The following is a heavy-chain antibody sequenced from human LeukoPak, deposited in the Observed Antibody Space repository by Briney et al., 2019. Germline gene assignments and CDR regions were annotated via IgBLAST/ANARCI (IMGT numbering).Heavy chain of an antibody. D-gene: IGHD6-13*01. Sequence: SETLSLTCAVYGGSFSGYYWSWIRQPPGKGLEWIGEINHSGSTNYNPSLKSRVTISVDTSKNQFSLKLNSVAAADTAVYYCAVSAAALFDPWGQGTLVTVSS. J-gene: IGHJ5*02. V-gene: IGHV4-34*01. CDR2: INHSGST. CDR1: GGSFSGYY. CDR3: AVSAAALFDP.